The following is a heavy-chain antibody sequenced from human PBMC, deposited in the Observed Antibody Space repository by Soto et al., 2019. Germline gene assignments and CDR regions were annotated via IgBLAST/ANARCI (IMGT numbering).Heavy chain of an antibody. V-gene: IGHV1-2*06. J-gene: IGHJ6*02. Sequence: QVQLVQSGAEVKKPGASVKVSCTTSGYIFTDYHIHWVRQAPGQGLEWMGLINPKSGDTDFAQKLTGRVTMTRERSFNLVHMDVSGLMSDDAAVYYCARDARGTRGFDEMDIWGQGTTVAVSS. CDR1: GYIFTDYH. CDR3: ARDARGTRGFDEMDI. D-gene: IGHD3-9*01. CDR2: INPKSGDT.